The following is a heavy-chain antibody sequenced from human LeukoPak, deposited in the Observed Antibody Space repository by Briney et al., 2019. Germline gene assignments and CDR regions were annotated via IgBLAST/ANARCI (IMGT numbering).Heavy chain of an antibody. J-gene: IGHJ4*02. CDR1: GFTFSSYG. CDR3: ARSRSLVTSFDY. CDR2: IRYDGSNK. D-gene: IGHD5-18*01. Sequence: GGSLRLSCAAYGFTFSSYGMHWVRQAPGKGLEWVAFIRYDGSNKYYADSVKGRFTISRDNSKNTLYLQMNSLRAEDTAVYYCARSRSLVTSFDYWGQGTLVTVSS. V-gene: IGHV3-30*02.